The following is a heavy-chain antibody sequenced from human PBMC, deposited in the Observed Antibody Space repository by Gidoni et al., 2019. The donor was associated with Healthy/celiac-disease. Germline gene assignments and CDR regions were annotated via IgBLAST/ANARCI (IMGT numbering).Heavy chain of an antibody. CDR3: ARHTYSSSWYHGSNYYYYGMDV. CDR1: GGSLGSSSYY. CDR2: IYSSGST. D-gene: IGHD6-13*01. J-gene: IGHJ6*02. V-gene: IGHV4-39*01. Sequence: QLQLQESGPGLVKPSETLYLTCTVSGGSLGSSSYYWGWFRQPPGKGLEWIGSIYSSGSTYYNPSLQIRVTISVYTSKNQFALKLSSVTAADTAVYYCARHTYSSSWYHGSNYYYYGMDVWGQGTTVTVSS.